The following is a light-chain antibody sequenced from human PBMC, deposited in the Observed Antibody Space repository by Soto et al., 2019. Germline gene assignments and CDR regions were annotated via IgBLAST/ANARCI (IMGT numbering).Light chain of an antibody. Sequence: QLVLTQPPSASGTPGQRVTISCSGSSSNIGSNTVNWYQQLPGTAPKLLIYGNNQRPSGVPDRFSGSKSGTSASLAISGLQSEDEADYYCAAWEDSLNGRVFGGGTKLTVL. CDR2: GNN. J-gene: IGLJ3*02. CDR3: AAWEDSLNGRV. CDR1: SSNIGSNT. V-gene: IGLV1-44*01.